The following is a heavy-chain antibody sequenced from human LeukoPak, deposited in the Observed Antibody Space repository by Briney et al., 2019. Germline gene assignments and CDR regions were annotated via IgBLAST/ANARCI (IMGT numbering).Heavy chain of an antibody. CDR3: ARDRLLRLQYGMDV. CDR1: GYTFTSYY. V-gene: IGHV1-46*01. CDR2: INPSGGST. J-gene: IGHJ6*02. D-gene: IGHD2/OR15-2a*01. Sequence: ASVKVSCKASGYTFTSYYMHWVRQAPGQGLEWMGIINPSGGSTRYAQKFQGRVTMTSDTSTSTVYMGLSSLRSEDTAVYYCARDRLLRLQYGMDVWGQGTTVTVSS.